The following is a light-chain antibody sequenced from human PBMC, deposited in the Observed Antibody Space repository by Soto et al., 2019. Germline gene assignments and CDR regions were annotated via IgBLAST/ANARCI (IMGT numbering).Light chain of an antibody. J-gene: IGLJ1*01. Sequence: QSALTQPASASGSPGQSVTISCTGTNIDVGGYNYVAWYQQHPGTAPKVIIYEVTKRPSGVPDRFIGSKSGNTASLTISGLQAEDEADYFCSSYASNTILFVFGTGTKVTVL. CDR2: EVT. CDR3: SSYASNTILFV. V-gene: IGLV2-8*01. CDR1: NIDVGGYNY.